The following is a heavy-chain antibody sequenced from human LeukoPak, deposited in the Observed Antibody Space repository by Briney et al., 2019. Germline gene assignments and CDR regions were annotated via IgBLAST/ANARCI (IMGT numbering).Heavy chain of an antibody. D-gene: IGHD3-3*01. CDR3: ARDLHDFWSGYKFDP. Sequence: GGSLRLSCAASGFTFSSYAMSWVRQAPGKGLEWVSAISGSGGSTYYADSVKGRFTISRDNSKNTLYLQMNSLRAEDTAVYYCARDLHDFWSGYKFDPWGQGTLVTVSS. J-gene: IGHJ5*02. CDR2: ISGSGGST. V-gene: IGHV3-23*01. CDR1: GFTFSSYA.